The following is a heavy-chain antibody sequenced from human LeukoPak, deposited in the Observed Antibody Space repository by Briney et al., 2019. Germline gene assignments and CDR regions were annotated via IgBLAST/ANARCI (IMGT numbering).Heavy chain of an antibody. CDR1: GGSISSYY. CDR2: IYYSGST. CDR3: ARHQAPYFYATSFDY. V-gene: IGHV4-59*04. D-gene: IGHD2/OR15-2a*01. J-gene: IGHJ4*02. Sequence: SSETLSLTCTVSGGSISSYYWSWIRQPPGKGLEWIGYIYYSGSTYYNPSLKGRVTISVDTSKNQFSLKLSSVTAADTAVYYCARHQAPYFYATSFDYWGQGTLVTVSS.